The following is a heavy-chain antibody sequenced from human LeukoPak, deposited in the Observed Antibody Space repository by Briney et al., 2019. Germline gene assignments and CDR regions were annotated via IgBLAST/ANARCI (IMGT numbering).Heavy chain of an antibody. J-gene: IGHJ4*02. D-gene: IGHD6-13*01. CDR3: ADRGITAAGSLPY. Sequence: TGGSLRLSCAVSGFTFSDYYMSWIRQAPGKGLEWVSAISGSGGSTYYADSVKGRFTISRDNSKNTLYLQMNSLRAEDTAIYYCADRGITAAGSLPYWGQGTLVTVSS. CDR2: ISGSGGST. V-gene: IGHV3-23*01. CDR1: GFTFSDYY.